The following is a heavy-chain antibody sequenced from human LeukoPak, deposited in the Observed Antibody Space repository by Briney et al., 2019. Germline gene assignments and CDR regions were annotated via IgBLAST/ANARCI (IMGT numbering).Heavy chain of an antibody. D-gene: IGHD6-19*01. J-gene: IGHJ4*02. CDR3: AKGNLVAVAGTFDY. CDR1: GFTFSSYA. V-gene: IGHV3-23*01. CDR2: ISGSGDST. Sequence: GGSLRLSCAASGFTFSSYAMSWVRQAPGKGLEWVSAISGSGDSTYYADSVKGRFTISRDDSKNTLYLQMNSLRAEDTAVYYCAKGNLVAVAGTFDYWGQGTLVTVSS.